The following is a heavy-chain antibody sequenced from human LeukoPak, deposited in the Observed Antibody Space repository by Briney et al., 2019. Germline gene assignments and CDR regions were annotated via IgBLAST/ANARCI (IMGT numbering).Heavy chain of an antibody. V-gene: IGHV1-18*01. CDR1: GYTFTSYG. Sequence: ASVKVSCKASGYTFTSYGISWVRQAPGHGLEWMGSISAYNGNTNYAQKLQGRVTMTTDTSTSTAYMELRSLRSDDTAVYYCARDLALRLGELSLSQFDYWGQGTLASVSS. CDR3: ARDLALRLGELSLSQFDY. D-gene: IGHD3-16*02. CDR2: ISAYNGNT. J-gene: IGHJ4*02.